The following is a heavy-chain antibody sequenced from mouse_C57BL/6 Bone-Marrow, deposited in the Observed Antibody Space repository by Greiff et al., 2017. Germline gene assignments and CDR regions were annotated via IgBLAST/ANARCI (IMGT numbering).Heavy chain of an antibody. CDR3: ANYYGSSHWYFDV. Sequence: EVKLVESGGDLVKPGGSLKLSCAASGFTFSSYGMSWVRQTPDKRLEWVATIGRGGSYTYYPDSVKGRFTISRDKAKNTLYLQMSSLKSEDTAMYYCANYYGSSHWYFDVGGTGTTVTVSS. D-gene: IGHD1-1*01. CDR1: GFTFSSYG. CDR2: IGRGGSYT. J-gene: IGHJ1*03. V-gene: IGHV5-6*01.